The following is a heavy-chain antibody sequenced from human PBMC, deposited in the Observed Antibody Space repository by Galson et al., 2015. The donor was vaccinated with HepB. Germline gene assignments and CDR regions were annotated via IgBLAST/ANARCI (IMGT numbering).Heavy chain of an antibody. CDR3: ARVSIMVRGVNIFGAFDI. J-gene: IGHJ3*02. CDR2: INSDGSST. Sequence: SLRLSCAASGFTFSSYWMHWVRQAPGKGLVWVSRINSDGSSTSYADSVKGRFTISRDNAKNTLYLQMNSLRAEDTAVYYCARVSIMVRGVNIFGAFDIWGQETMVTVSS. V-gene: IGHV3-74*01. CDR1: GFTFSSYW. D-gene: IGHD3-10*01.